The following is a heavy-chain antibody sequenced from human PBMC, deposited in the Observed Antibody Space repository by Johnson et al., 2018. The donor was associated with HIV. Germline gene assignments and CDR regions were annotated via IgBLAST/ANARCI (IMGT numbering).Heavy chain of an antibody. V-gene: IGHV3-33*06. J-gene: IGHJ3*02. CDR3: AKCIWGSSLIDVFDI. D-gene: IGHD6-13*01. CDR1: GFTFSSYG. CDR2: MWYDGTKK. Sequence: QVQLVESGGGVVQPGRSLRLSCAASGFTFSSYGMHWVRQAPGKGLEWVAGMWYDGTKKNYADSVKGRFTISRDNSKNTLHLQMNSLRAEDTAVYYCAKCIWGSSLIDVFDIWGQGTMVTVSS.